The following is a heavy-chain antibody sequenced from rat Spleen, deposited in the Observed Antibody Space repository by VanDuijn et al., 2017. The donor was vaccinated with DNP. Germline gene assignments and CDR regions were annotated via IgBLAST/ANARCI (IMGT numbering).Heavy chain of an antibody. Sequence: QVQLKESGPGMVQPSQTLSLTCTVSGFSLTDYSVHWVRQPPGKGLEWIGAIWSGGSTDYNSALKSRLSISRDTSKSQVLLKMNSLQTEDTAIYYCTRGVTTVVTGWFAYWGQGTLVTVSS. CDR3: TRGVTTVVTGWFAY. V-gene: IGHV2-15*01. D-gene: IGHD1-1*01. CDR2: IWSGGST. CDR1: GFSLTDYS. J-gene: IGHJ3*01.